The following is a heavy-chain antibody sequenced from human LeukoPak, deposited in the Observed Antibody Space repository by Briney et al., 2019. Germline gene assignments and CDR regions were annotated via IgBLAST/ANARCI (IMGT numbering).Heavy chain of an antibody. V-gene: IGHV3-23*01. D-gene: IGHD2-2*01. CDR3: AKGGVVPAAIPLDFDY. Sequence: GGSLRLSCAASGFTFSSYGMSWVRQAPGKGLEWFSAISGSGDSTYYADSVKGRFTISRDNSKNTLFLQMNSLRAEDTAVYYCAKGGVVPAAIPLDFDYWGQGTLVTVSS. J-gene: IGHJ4*02. CDR1: GFTFSSYG. CDR2: ISGSGDST.